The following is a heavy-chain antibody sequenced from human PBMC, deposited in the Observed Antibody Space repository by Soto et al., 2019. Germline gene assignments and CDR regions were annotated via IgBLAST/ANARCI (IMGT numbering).Heavy chain of an antibody. D-gene: IGHD2-15*01. CDR3: AGGGFYHPRGYVYGMDV. Sequence: GGSLRLSCVASGFNYTDYVIHWVRQAPGRGLEWVAFMSFDGANEFYADFAKGRFTLSKDNSKHTLFLQMKGLRLDGSAVYFCAGGGFYHPRGYVYGMDVCGQGTTVTVSS. V-gene: IGHV3-30*05. CDR2: MSFDGANE. CDR1: GFNYTDYV. J-gene: IGHJ6*02.